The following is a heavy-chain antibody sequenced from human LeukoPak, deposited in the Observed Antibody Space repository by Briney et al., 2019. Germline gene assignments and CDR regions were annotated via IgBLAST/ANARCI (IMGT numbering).Heavy chain of an antibody. V-gene: IGHV3-30*02. CDR2: IRYDGSNK. D-gene: IGHD2-2*01. J-gene: IGHJ4*02. CDR1: GFTFSSYG. CDR3: AKDSKVVPAASNIDY. Sequence: GGSLRLSCAASGFTFSSYGMHWVRQAPGRVLEWVAFIRYDGSNKYYADSVKGRFTISRDNSKNTLYLQMNSLRAEDTAVYYCAKDSKVVPAASNIDYWGQGTLVTVSS.